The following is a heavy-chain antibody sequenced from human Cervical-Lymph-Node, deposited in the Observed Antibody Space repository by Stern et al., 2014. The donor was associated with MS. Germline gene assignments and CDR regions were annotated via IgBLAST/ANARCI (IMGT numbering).Heavy chain of an antibody. D-gene: IGHD6-6*01. J-gene: IGHJ4*02. V-gene: IGHV3-66*02. CDR1: GFTGSYNY. CDR2: IYGVGNT. Sequence: VQLLESGGALVQPGGTLRLSLAVSGFTGSYNYMTCVRLGPGMGLEWVSLIYGVGNTYYADSVKGRFTISRDNSKNTLYLQMNSLGPEDTAVYYCATRNIGTRGYWGQGALVTVSS. CDR3: ATRNIGTRGY.